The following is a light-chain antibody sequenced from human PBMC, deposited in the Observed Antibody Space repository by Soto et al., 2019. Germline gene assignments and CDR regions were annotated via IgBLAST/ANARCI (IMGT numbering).Light chain of an antibody. CDR3: SSFTGTTTLDV. Sequence: QSVLTQPASVSGSPGQSITISCTGTSSDVGAYKYVSWYQQHPGKAPKLIIYGVSNRPSGVSNRFSGSKSGNTAFLTISGLQPEDEADYYCSSFTGTTTLDVFGTGNKV. CDR1: SSDVGAYKY. J-gene: IGLJ1*01. V-gene: IGLV2-14*03. CDR2: GVS.